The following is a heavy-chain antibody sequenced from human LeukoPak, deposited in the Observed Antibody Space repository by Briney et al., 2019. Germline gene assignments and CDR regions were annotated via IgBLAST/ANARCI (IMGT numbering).Heavy chain of an antibody. Sequence: SVKVSCKASGGTFSSYDISWVREAPGQGLEWMGGIIPIFGTANYAQKFQGRVTITADKSTSTAYMELSSLRSEDTAVYYCARAKVTYYDILTGYSFDYWGQGTLVTVSS. V-gene: IGHV1-69*06. CDR3: ARAKVTYYDILTGYSFDY. D-gene: IGHD3-9*01. J-gene: IGHJ4*02. CDR1: GGTFSSYD. CDR2: IIPIFGTA.